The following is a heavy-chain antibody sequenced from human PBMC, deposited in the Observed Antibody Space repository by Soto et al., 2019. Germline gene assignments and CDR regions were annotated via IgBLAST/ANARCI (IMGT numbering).Heavy chain of an antibody. J-gene: IGHJ6*03. D-gene: IGHD3-3*01. CDR2: IKQDGSEK. CDR3: ARAPANRYFWSGYYADYYYYYMDV. V-gene: IGHV3-7*01. Sequence: GGSLRLSCAASGFTFSSYWMSWVRQAPGKGLEWVANIKQDGSEKYYVDSVKGRFTISRDNAKNSLYLQMNSLRAEDTAVYYCARAPANRYFWSGYYADYYYYYMDVWGKGTTVTVSS. CDR1: GFTFSSYW.